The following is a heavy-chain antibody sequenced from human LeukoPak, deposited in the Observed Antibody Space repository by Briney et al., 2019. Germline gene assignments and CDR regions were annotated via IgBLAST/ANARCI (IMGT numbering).Heavy chain of an antibody. J-gene: IGHJ4*02. CDR2: ISSSGRTI. CDR3: ARGEYYFDY. V-gene: IGHV3-48*03. CDR1: GFTFNNYQ. Sequence: GGSLRLSCAASGFTFNNYQMNWVRQAPGKGLECISYISSSGRTIYYADSLKGRFTVYRDNAKNSLYLRMNNLRAEDTAVYYCARGEYYFDYWGQGTLVTVSS.